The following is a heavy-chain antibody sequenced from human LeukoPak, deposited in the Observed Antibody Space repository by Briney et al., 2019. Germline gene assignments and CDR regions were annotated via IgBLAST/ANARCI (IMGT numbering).Heavy chain of an antibody. V-gene: IGHV3-30*03. D-gene: IGHD3-22*01. CDR1: GFTFNSYG. J-gene: IGHJ4*02. CDR2: IVHDGSNK. CDR3: VRDWGYDSSGYWQKYFDT. Sequence: GGSLRLSCAASGFTFNSYGMHWVRQAPGKGLEWVAVIVHDGSNKYYADSVKGRFTISRDNAKNTVYLQMNSLRAEDTAVYYCVRDWGYDSSGYWQKYFDTWGQGTLVTVSS.